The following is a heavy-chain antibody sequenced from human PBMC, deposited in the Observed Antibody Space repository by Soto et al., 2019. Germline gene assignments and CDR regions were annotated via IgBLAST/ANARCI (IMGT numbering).Heavy chain of an antibody. CDR3: ARGDIAAADN. D-gene: IGHD6-13*01. Sequence: ASVKVSCKASGYTFTSYAMHWVRQAPGQRLEWMGWINAGSGNTKYAQKFQGRVTITRNTSTSTAYMELSSLRSEDTAVYYCARGDIAAADNWGQGTLVTVSS. CDR2: INAGSGNT. CDR1: GYTFTSYA. J-gene: IGHJ4*02. V-gene: IGHV1-3*01.